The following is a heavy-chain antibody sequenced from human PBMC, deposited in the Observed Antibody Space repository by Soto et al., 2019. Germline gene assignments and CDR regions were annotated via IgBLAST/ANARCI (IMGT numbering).Heavy chain of an antibody. CDR2: ISGTGDIT. D-gene: IGHD2-15*01. J-gene: IGHJ6*01. CDR3: VKFGYYYYYCDVMAV. Sequence: GGSLRLSCEASGFTFSIYAMTWVRQAPGKGLEWVSAISGTGDITYYADSVKGRFTISRDNSKNTLYLQMNSLRVEDTALYYCVKFGYYYYYCDVMAVWAQGTTVTVSS. V-gene: IGHV3-23*01. CDR1: GFTFSIYA.